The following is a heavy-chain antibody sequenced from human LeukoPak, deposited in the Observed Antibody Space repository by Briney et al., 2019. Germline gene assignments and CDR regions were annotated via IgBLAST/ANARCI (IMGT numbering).Heavy chain of an antibody. CDR3: ARLLDTGYYDSSGYLFDY. CDR1: GGTCSSYA. J-gene: IGHJ4*02. CDR2: IIPILGIA. Sequence: ASVKVSCKASGGTCSSYAISWVRQAPGQGLEWMGRIIPILGIANYAQKFQGRVTITADKSTSTAYMELSSLRSEDTAVYYCARLLDTGYYDSSGYLFDYWGQGTLVTVSS. V-gene: IGHV1-69*04. D-gene: IGHD3-22*01.